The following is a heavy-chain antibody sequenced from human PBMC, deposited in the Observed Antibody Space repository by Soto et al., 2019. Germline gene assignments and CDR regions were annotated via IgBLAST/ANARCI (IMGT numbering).Heavy chain of an antibody. D-gene: IGHD5-18*01. CDR3: VRDRYRLLGY. Sequence: SQTLSLTCAISGDSVSSNSAAWNWIRQSPSRGLEWLGRTYYRSKWYNDYAVSVRGRITFSPDTSKNQLSLQLNSVTPDDTAVYYCVRDRYRLLGYWGQGTLVTVSS. J-gene: IGHJ4*02. CDR2: TYYRSKWYN. CDR1: GDSVSSNSAA. V-gene: IGHV6-1*01.